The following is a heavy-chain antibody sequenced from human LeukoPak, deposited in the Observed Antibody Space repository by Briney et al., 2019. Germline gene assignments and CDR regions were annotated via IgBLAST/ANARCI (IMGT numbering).Heavy chain of an antibody. CDR3: ATVNYYDRPFDI. CDR1: GGSISSGDYY. CDR2: IYYSGTT. J-gene: IGHJ3*02. Sequence: PSETLSLTCTVSGGSISSGDYYWSWIRQPPGKGLEWIGYIYYSGTTYYNPSLKSRVTISVDTSKNQFSLRLSSVTAADTAVHYCATVNYYDRPFDIWGQGTMVTVSS. D-gene: IGHD3-22*01. V-gene: IGHV4-30-4*08.